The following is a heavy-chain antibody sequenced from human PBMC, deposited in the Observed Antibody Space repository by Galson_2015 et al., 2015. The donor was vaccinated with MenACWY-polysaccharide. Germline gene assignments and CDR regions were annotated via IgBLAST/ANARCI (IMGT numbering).Heavy chain of an antibody. J-gene: IGHJ6*03. CDR3: VRVGVPAAIAMDV. CDR2: ISSTSSYI. Sequence: SLRLSCAASGFTFSSYSMNWVRQAPGKGLEWVSSISSTSSYIYYADSVNGRFTISRDSAKNSLYLQMNILRAEDTAVYYCVRVGVPAAIAMDVWGEGTTVTVSS. D-gene: IGHD2-2*02. CDR1: GFTFSSYS. V-gene: IGHV3-21*01.